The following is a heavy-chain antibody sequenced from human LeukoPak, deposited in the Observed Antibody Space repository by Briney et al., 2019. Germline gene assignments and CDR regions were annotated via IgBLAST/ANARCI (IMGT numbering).Heavy chain of an antibody. V-gene: IGHV1-18*01. J-gene: IGHJ4*02. Sequence: ASVKVSCKASGGTFSSYAISWVRQAPGQGVEWMGWNSAYNGNTNYAQKLQGRVTMTADTSTSTAYMELRSLRSDDTAVYYCARDSASGLGGIEDYWGQGTLVTVSS. CDR3: ARDSASGLGGIEDY. CDR2: NSAYNGNT. CDR1: GGTFSSYA. D-gene: IGHD3-16*01.